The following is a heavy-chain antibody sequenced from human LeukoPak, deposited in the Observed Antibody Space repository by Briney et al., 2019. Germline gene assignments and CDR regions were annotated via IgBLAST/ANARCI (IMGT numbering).Heavy chain of an antibody. D-gene: IGHD3-22*01. J-gene: IGHJ4*02. CDR1: GGSISSGDYY. V-gene: IGHV4-30-4*01. Sequence: SETLSLTCTVSGGSISSGDYYWSWIRQPPGKGLEWIGYIYYSGSTYYNPSLKSRVTISVDKYKNQFSLRLSSVTAADTAVYYCASAGHDGIGYKVCWGQGTLVTVSS. CDR2: IYYSGST. CDR3: ASAGHDGIGYKVC.